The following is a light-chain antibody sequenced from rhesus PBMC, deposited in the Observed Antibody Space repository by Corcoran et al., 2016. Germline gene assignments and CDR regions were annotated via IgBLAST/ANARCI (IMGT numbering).Light chain of an antibody. CDR2: GAS. J-gene: IGKJ4*01. V-gene: IGKV3-42*03. Sequence: EIVLTQSPATLSLSPGERATLSCRASQSVSSSLAWYQQKPEQAPRRLIYGASSRATGIPDRFSGRGSGTDFTLTISSLEPGDFAVYYCQQYSNWPLTFGGGTKVEIK. CDR1: QSVSSS. CDR3: QQYSNWPLT.